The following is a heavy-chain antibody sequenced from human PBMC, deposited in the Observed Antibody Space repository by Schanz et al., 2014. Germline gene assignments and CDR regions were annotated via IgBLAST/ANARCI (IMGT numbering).Heavy chain of an antibody. Sequence: EVKLLESGGHLVQPGGSLRLSCAASGFSFSKSAMSWVRQAPGKGLEWVSALTGSGTTTYYADSVKGRFSISRDNSKNTLDLQMNSLRAEDTAIYYCAKDLAAVGVFDYWGQGSLVTVSP. CDR2: LTGSGTTT. CDR1: GFSFSKSA. D-gene: IGHD6-13*01. J-gene: IGHJ4*02. V-gene: IGHV3-23*01. CDR3: AKDLAAVGVFDY.